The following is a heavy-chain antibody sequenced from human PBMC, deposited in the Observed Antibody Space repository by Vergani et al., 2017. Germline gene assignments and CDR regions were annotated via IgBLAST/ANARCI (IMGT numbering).Heavy chain of an antibody. CDR1: GGTFSSYA. CDR2: IIPIFGTA. CDR3: ARDPGGDYYYDYGMDG. V-gene: IGHV1-69*13. Sequence: QVQLVQSAAEVKKPGSSLQVSCKASGGTFSSYAISWVRQAPGQGLEWMGRIIPIFGTANYAQKFQGRVTITADESTSTAYMELSSLRSEDTAVYYCARDPGGDYYYDYGMDGWDQGTTVTVSS. J-gene: IGHJ6*02. D-gene: IGHD4-17*01.